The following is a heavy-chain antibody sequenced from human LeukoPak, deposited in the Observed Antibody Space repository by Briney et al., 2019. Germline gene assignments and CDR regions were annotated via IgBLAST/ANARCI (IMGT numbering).Heavy chain of an antibody. V-gene: IGHV4-4*07. CDR2: IYTSGST. D-gene: IGHD3-22*01. Sequence: PSETLSLTCTVSGGSISSCYWSWIRQPAGKGLEWIGRIYTSGSTSFNPSFKSRITMSVDTSKNQFSLKLNSVTAADTAVYFCARDSGFWLFWGQGTLVTVSS. CDR3: ARDSGFWLF. J-gene: IGHJ1*01. CDR1: GGSISSCY.